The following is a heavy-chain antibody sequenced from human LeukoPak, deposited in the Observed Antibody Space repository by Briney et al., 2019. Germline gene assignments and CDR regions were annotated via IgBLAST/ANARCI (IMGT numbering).Heavy chain of an antibody. V-gene: IGHV1-69*05. D-gene: IGHD3-16*01. CDR3: AAYRGSGSGN. CDR2: IIPIFGTA. J-gene: IGHJ4*02. Sequence: SVKVSCKASGGTFSSYAISWVRQAPGQGLEWMGGIIPIFGTANYAQKFQGRVTMTRDMSTSTVYMELSSLRSEDTAVYYCAAYRGSGSGNWGQGTLVTVSS. CDR1: GGTFSSYA.